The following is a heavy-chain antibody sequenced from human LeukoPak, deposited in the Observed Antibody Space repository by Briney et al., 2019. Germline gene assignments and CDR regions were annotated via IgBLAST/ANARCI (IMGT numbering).Heavy chain of an antibody. CDR3: ARVFGEYLDY. D-gene: IGHD3-10*02. CDR1: GFSVSSNY. CDR2: ISSSSSYI. Sequence: GGSLRLSCAASGFSVSSNYMNWVRQAPGKGLEWVSSISSSSSYIYYADSVKGRFTISRDNAKNSLYLQMNSLRAEGTAVYYCARVFGEYLDYWGQGTLVTVSS. J-gene: IGHJ4*02. V-gene: IGHV3-21*01.